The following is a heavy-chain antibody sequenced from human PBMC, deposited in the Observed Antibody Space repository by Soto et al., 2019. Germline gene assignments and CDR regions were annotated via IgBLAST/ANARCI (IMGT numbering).Heavy chain of an antibody. V-gene: IGHV4-4*02. CDR3: ARRIGYMGY. CDR2: IYQSGST. Sequence: QVQLQESGPGLVKPSGTLSLTCAVSGGSISRSNWWSWVRQPPGKALEWIGEIYQSGSTNYNPSLNSRVTMSVDKSKNQFSLKLSSVTAADTAMYYCARRIGYMGYWGQGTLVTVSS. J-gene: IGHJ4*02. CDR1: GGSISRSNW. D-gene: IGHD5-18*01.